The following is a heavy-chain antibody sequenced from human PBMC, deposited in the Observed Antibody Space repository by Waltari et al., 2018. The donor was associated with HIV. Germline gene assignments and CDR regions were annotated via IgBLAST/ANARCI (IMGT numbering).Heavy chain of an antibody. V-gene: IGHV3-30*02. Sequence: QVQLVESGGGVVQPGGSLSLSCAASGFPFSGYGMHLVGPAPGKGLEWVAFIRYDGSNKYYADSVKGRFTISRDNSKNTLYLQMNSLRAEDTAVYYCAKGWDSSGYTLDYWGQGTLVTVSS. J-gene: IGHJ4*02. CDR3: AKGWDSSGYTLDY. CDR1: GFPFSGYG. D-gene: IGHD3-22*01. CDR2: IRYDGSNK.